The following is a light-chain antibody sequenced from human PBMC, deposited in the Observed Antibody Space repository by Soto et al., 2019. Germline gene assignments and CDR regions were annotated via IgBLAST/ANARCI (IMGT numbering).Light chain of an antibody. V-gene: IGLV1-51*01. CDR1: SSNIGNNF. CDR3: GTWDSSLSVVI. CDR2: DNN. J-gene: IGLJ2*01. Sequence: QSVSTQPPSVSAAPGQKVTISCSGSSSNIGNNFVSWYQQLPGTAPRLLIYDNNNRPSGIPDRFSGSQSGTSATLAITGLQTGDEADYFCGTWDSSLSVVIFGGGTKVTVL.